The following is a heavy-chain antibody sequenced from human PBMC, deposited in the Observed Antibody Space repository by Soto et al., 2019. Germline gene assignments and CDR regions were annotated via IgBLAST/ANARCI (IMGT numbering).Heavy chain of an antibody. D-gene: IGHD3-3*01. CDR2: IIPIFGTA. CDR3: ERGGLRFLECLHSPGWFAP. Sequence: QVQLVQSGAEVKKPGSSVKVSCKASGGTFSSYAISWVRQAPGQGLEWMGGIIPIFGTANYAQKFQGRVTITAAESTSTPYVEEDCMSSEDPAVYCWERGGLRFLECLHSPGWFAPGGQGTLVTVSS. J-gene: IGHJ5*02. CDR1: GGTFSSYA. V-gene: IGHV1-69*01.